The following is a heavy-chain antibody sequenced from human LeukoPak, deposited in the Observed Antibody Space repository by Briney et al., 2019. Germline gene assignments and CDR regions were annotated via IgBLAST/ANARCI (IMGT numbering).Heavy chain of an antibody. Sequence: SETLSLTCTVSGGSISSFYWSWIRQPPGKGLEWIGYIYYSGSTNYNPSLKSRVTISVDTSKNQFSLKLSSVTAADTAVYCCARAYGDYANFDYWGQGTLVTVSS. J-gene: IGHJ4*02. CDR3: ARAYGDYANFDY. CDR2: IYYSGST. V-gene: IGHV4-59*01. D-gene: IGHD4-17*01. CDR1: GGSISSFY.